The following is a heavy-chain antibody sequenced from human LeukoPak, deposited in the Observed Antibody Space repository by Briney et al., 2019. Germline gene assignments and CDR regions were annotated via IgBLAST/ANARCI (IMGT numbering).Heavy chain of an antibody. CDR2: INPNSGGT. V-gene: IGHV1-2*02. CDR1: GYTFTGYY. D-gene: IGHD3-16*02. Sequence: VASVKVSCKASGYTFTGYYMHWVRQAPGQGREWMGWINPNSGGTNYAQKFQGRVTMTRDTSISTAYMELSRLRSDDTAVYYCARDTYYDYVWGSYRFNWFDPWGQGTLVTVSS. CDR3: ARDTYYDYVWGSYRFNWFDP. J-gene: IGHJ5*02.